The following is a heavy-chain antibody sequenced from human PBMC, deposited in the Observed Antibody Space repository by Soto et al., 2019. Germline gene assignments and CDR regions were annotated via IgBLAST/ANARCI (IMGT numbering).Heavy chain of an antibody. CDR3: ARDGQSLAPYALDV. CDR1: GFSFSSDS. J-gene: IGHJ6*02. Sequence: EVQLVESGGGLVKPGGSLRLSCAASGFSFSSDSMNWVRQAPGKGLEWVSSISSSTTYIFYADSVKGRFTISRDNAKNSLYLQMDSLRVEDTAVYYCARDGQSLAPYALDVWGQGTSVTVSS. V-gene: IGHV3-21*04. CDR2: ISSSTTYI. D-gene: IGHD6-19*01.